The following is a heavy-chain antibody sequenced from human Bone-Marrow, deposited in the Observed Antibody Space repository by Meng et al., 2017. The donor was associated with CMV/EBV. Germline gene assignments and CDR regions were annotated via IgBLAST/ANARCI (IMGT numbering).Heavy chain of an antibody. V-gene: IGHV3-20*04. CDR3: ARAKGWNYAYYFDY. CDR1: GFTFDDYG. J-gene: IGHJ4*02. Sequence: GGCMRLSCAASGFTFDDYGMSCVRQAPGKWLEWVSGINWNGGSTGYADSVKGLFTISRDNAKNSLYLQMNSLRAEDTALYYCARAKGWNYAYYFDYWGQGTLVTVSS. D-gene: IGHD1-7*01. CDR2: INWNGGST.